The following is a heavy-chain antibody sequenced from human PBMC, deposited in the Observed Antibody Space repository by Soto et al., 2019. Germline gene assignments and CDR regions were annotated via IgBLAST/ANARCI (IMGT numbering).Heavy chain of an antibody. Sequence: QVQLVESGGGVVQPGRSLRLSCAASGFTFSSYGMHWVRQAPGKGLEWVAVISYDGSNKYYADSVKGRFTISRDNSKNTLYLQMNSLRAEDTAVYYCAKDSDIVVVVAAFDYWGQGTLVTVSS. D-gene: IGHD2-15*01. CDR3: AKDSDIVVVVAAFDY. CDR1: GFTFSSYG. V-gene: IGHV3-30*18. J-gene: IGHJ4*02. CDR2: ISYDGSNK.